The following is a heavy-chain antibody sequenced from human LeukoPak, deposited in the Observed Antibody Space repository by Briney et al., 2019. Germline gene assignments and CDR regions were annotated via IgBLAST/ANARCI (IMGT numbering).Heavy chain of an antibody. CDR2: IYYSGST. CDR3: ARDPLARSWYSGKGNFDY. J-gene: IGHJ4*02. CDR1: GGSISSSSYY. V-gene: IGHV4-39*07. Sequence: PSETLSLTCTVSGGSISSSSYYWGWIRQPPGKGLEWIGSIYYSGSTYYNPSLKSRVTISVDTSKNQFSLKLSSVTAADTAVYYCARDPLARSWYSGKGNFDYWGQGTLVTVSS. D-gene: IGHD6-13*01.